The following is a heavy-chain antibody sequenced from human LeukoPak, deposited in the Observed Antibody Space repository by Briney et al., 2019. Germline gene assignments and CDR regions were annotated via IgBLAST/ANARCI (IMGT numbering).Heavy chain of an antibody. CDR3: ARDMRGDYKYDYYYGMDV. CDR1: GGPISSYY. Sequence: SETLSLTCTVSGGPISSYYWSWIRQPAGQGLEWIGRNYTSGSTNYNPSLKSRVTMSVDTSKNQFSLKLSSVTAADTAVYYCARDMRGDYKYDYYYGMDVWGQGTTVTVSS. D-gene: IGHD4-17*01. V-gene: IGHV4-4*07. J-gene: IGHJ6*02. CDR2: NYTSGST.